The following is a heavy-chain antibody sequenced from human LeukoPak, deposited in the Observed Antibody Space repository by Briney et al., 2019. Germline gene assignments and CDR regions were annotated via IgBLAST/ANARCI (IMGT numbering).Heavy chain of an antibody. D-gene: IGHD6-6*01. CDR1: GGSFSGYY. J-gene: IGHJ6*03. Sequence: SETLSLTCAVYGGSFSGYYWSWIRQPPGKGLEWIGEINHSGSTNYNPSLKSRVTISVDTSKNQFSLKLSSVTAADTAVYYCARLTAGYSSSPTRYYYYYYMDVWGKGTTVTVSS. CDR2: INHSGST. CDR3: ARLTAGYSSSPTRYYYYYYMDV. V-gene: IGHV4-34*01.